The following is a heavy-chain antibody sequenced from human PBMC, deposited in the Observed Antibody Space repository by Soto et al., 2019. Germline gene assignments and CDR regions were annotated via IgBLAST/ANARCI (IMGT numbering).Heavy chain of an antibody. CDR3: AKDIVSSGWYYFDY. CDR2: ISWNSGSI. Sequence: VQLVESGGGLVQPGRSLRLSCAASGFTFDDYAMHWVRQAPGKGLEWVSGISWNSGSIGYADSVKGRFTISRDNAKNSLYLQMNSLRAEDTALYYCAKDIVSSGWYYFDYWGQGTLVTVSS. D-gene: IGHD6-19*01. V-gene: IGHV3-9*01. J-gene: IGHJ4*02. CDR1: GFTFDDYA.